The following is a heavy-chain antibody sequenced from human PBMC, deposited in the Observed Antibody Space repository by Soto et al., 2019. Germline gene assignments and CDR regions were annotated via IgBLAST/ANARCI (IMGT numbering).Heavy chain of an antibody. V-gene: IGHV1-69*01. Sequence: QVQLVQSGAEVKKPGSSVKVSCKASGGTFSSYAISWVRQAPGQGLEWMGGIIPIFGTANYAQKFQGRVTITADESTSTAYMELSSLRSEHTAVYYCATLGPGYSYALGLDYWGQGTLVTVSS. CDR3: ATLGPGYSYALGLDY. J-gene: IGHJ4*02. CDR1: GGTFSSYA. D-gene: IGHD5-18*01. CDR2: IIPIFGTA.